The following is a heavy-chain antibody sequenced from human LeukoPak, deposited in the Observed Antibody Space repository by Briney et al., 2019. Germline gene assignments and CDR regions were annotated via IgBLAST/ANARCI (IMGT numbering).Heavy chain of an antibody. CDR1: GGTFSSYA. D-gene: IGHD3-9*01. J-gene: IGHJ6*03. Sequence: SVKVSCKASGGTFSSYAISWVRQAPGQGLEWMGGIIPIFGTANYAQKFQGRVTITTDESTSTAYMELSSLRSEGTAVYYCARETPYYDILTGYQYYYMDVWGKGTTVTVSS. V-gene: IGHV1-69*05. CDR2: IIPIFGTA. CDR3: ARETPYYDILTGYQYYYMDV.